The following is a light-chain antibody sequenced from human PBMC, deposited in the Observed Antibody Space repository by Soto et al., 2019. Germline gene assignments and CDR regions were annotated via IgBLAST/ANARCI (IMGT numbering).Light chain of an antibody. J-gene: IGKJ3*01. CDR3: QQYDNWPFT. CDR1: LSVSSK. CDR2: GAS. Sequence: EVVMTQSPATLSVSPGEGATLSCRASLSVSSKLAWYQQKPGQAPRLLIYGASTRATGIPARFSGSESGTEFALTISSLQSEDFAVYYCQQYDNWPFTFGPGTKVDIK. V-gene: IGKV3-15*01.